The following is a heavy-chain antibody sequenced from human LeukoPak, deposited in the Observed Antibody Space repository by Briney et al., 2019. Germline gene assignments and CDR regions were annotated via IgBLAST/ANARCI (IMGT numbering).Heavy chain of an antibody. V-gene: IGHV4-59*08. CDR3: ARHFTYYYDSSGYPRDIFDI. D-gene: IGHD3-22*01. CDR1: GGSMSGYY. CDR2: IYYSGST. J-gene: IGHJ3*02. Sequence: SETLSLTCSVSGGSMSGYYWSWIRQSPEKGLVWIGYIYYSGSTNYNPSLKSRVTISADMSKNQFSLKLNSVTAADTALYYCARHFTYYYDSSGYPRDIFDIWGQGTMVTVSS.